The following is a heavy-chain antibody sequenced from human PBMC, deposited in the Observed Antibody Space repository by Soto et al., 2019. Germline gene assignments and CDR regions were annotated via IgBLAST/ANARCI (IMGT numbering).Heavy chain of an antibody. CDR1: GFSLSTSGVG. CDR2: IYWNDDK. CDR3: AHSPRYCSSTSCPPEVSRGGMDV. V-gene: IGHV2-5*01. Sequence: QITLKESGPTLVKPTQTLTLTCTFSGFSLSTSGVGVGWIRQPPGKALEWLALIYWNDDKRYSPSLKSRLTITNDTSKNQVVLTMTNMDPVDTATYYCAHSPRYCSSTSCPPEVSRGGMDVWGQGTTVTVSS. D-gene: IGHD2-2*01. J-gene: IGHJ6*02.